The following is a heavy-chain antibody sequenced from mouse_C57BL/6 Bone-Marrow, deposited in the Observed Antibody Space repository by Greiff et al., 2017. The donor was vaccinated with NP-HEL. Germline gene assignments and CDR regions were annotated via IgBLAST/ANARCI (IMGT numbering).Heavy chain of an antibody. CDR1: GYTFTDYY. J-gene: IGHJ2*01. Sequence: EVQLQQSGPELVKPGASVKISCKASGYTFTDYYMNWVKQSHGKSLEWIGDINPNNGGTSYNQKFKGKATLTVDKSSSTAYMELRSLTSEDSAVYYSARAGSIATDYWGQGTTLTVSS. V-gene: IGHV1-26*01. CDR2: INPNNGGT. CDR3: ARAGSIATDY. D-gene: IGHD1-1*01.